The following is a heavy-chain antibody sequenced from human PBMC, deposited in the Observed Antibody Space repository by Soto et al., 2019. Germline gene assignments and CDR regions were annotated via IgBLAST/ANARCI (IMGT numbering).Heavy chain of an antibody. D-gene: IGHD3-16*01. CDR3: ARDRPAWGRWYYGMDV. V-gene: IGHV1-18*01. J-gene: IGHJ6*02. CDR2: ISAYNGNT. CDR1: GYTFTNYG. Sequence: QVQLVQSGTEVKKPGASVKVSCKASGYTFTNYGISWVRQAPGQGLEWMGWISAYNGNTNYAQKLQGRVTMTTDTTTSPAFMELRSLRSDDTALYYCARDRPAWGRWYYGMDVWGQGTTVTVSS.